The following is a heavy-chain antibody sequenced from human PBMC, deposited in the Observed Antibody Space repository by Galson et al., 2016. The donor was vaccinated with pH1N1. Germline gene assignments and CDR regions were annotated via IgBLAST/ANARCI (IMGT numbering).Heavy chain of an antibody. Sequence: SETLSLTCTVSGGSISNTNYYWGWIRQPPGKGLEWIANIYYSGNSYYDASLKSRVTISVDTSKSQFSLRLKSVTAADTAVYYCARLSIRHTPRDYWGQGILVTVSS. CDR2: IYYSGNS. J-gene: IGHJ4*02. CDR3: ARLSIRHTPRDY. CDR1: GGSISNTNYY. V-gene: IGHV4-39*01. D-gene: IGHD5-12*01.